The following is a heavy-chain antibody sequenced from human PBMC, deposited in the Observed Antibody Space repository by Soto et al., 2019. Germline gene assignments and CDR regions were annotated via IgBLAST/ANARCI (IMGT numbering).Heavy chain of an antibody. D-gene: IGHD3-9*01. CDR3: AISFDWLPQVDY. CDR2: IIPIFGAA. CDR1: GYTFTSYA. J-gene: IGHJ4*02. Sequence: SVKVSCKASGYTFTSYAISWVRQAPGQGLEWMGGIIPIFGAANYAQKFQGRVTITADESTSTAYMELSSLRSEDTAVYYCAISFDWLPQVDYWGQGTLVTVSS. V-gene: IGHV1-69*13.